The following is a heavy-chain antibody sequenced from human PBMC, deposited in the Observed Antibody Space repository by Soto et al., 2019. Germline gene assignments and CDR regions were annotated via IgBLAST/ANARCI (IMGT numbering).Heavy chain of an antibody. Sequence: ASVKVSCKASGYSFTTYGMTWVRQAPGRGLEWMGWISTDKGNTKYAQNFQSRATLTTDTSTSTAYMELRSLRSDDTAVYYCARDRDWKLDYWGQGTLVTVSS. CDR2: ISTDKGNT. J-gene: IGHJ4*02. CDR3: ARDRDWKLDY. D-gene: IGHD1-1*01. V-gene: IGHV1-18*01. CDR1: GYSFTTYG.